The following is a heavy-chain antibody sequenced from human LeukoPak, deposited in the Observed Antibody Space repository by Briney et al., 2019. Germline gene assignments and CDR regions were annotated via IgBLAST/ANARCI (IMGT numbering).Heavy chain of an antibody. CDR3: ARYYDILAGYYYFDY. CDR2: IYYSGST. Sequence: SETLSLTCTVSGGSISSYYWSWIRQPPGKGLEWIGYIYYSGSTNYNPSLKSRVTISVDTSKNQFSLKLSYVTAADTAVYYCARYYDILAGYYYFDYWGQGTLVTVSS. D-gene: IGHD3-9*01. V-gene: IGHV4-59*08. J-gene: IGHJ4*02. CDR1: GGSISSYY.